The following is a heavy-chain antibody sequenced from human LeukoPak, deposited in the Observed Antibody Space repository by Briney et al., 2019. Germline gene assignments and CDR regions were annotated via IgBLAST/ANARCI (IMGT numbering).Heavy chain of an antibody. Sequence: GRSLRLSCAASGFTFDDYAMHWVRQAPGKGLEWVSGISWNSGSIGYADSVKGRFTISRDNAKNSLYLQMNSLRAEDMALYYCAKDKGSETNYLDYWGQGTLVTVSS. V-gene: IGHV3-9*03. CDR1: GFTFDDYA. D-gene: IGHD1-14*01. CDR3: AKDKGSETNYLDY. J-gene: IGHJ4*02. CDR2: ISWNSGSI.